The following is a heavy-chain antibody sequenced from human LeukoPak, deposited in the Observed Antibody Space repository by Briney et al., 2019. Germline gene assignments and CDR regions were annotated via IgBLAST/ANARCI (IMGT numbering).Heavy chain of an antibody. J-gene: IGHJ4*02. V-gene: IGHV3-23*01. CDR3: AKTTTGYSSGRFPGWPVDY. CDR1: GFTLSSYA. Sequence: GGSLRLSCAASGFTLSSYAMSWVRQAPGKGLEWVSGISGSGGSTYHADSVKGRFTISRDNSKNTAYLQMDSLRAEDTAVYYCAKTTTGYSSGRFPGWPVDYWGQGTLVTVSS. CDR2: ISGSGGST. D-gene: IGHD6-19*01.